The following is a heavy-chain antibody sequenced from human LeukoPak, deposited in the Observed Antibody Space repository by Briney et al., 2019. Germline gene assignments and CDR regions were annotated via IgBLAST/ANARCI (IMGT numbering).Heavy chain of an antibody. J-gene: IGHJ1*01. Sequence: PGGSLRLSCVASGFPFSSYAMNWVRQAPGKGLEWVAVISYDGSNKYYADSVKGRFTISRDNSKNTLYLQMNSLRAEDTAVYYCATYSSMNAREFQHWGQGTLVTVSS. CDR1: GFPFSSYA. V-gene: IGHV3-30*03. D-gene: IGHD2-2*01. CDR2: ISYDGSNK. CDR3: ATYSSMNAREFQH.